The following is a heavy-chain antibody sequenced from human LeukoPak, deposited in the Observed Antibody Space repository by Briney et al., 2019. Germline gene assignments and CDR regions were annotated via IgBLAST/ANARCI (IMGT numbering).Heavy chain of an antibody. V-gene: IGHV4-34*01. Sequence: PSETLSLTCAVYGGSFSGYYWSWIRQPPGKGLEWIGEINHSGSTNYSPSLKSRVTISVDTSKNQFSLKLSSVTAADTAVYYCARGSDGTHAPFYWRAFDIWGQGTMVTVSS. J-gene: IGHJ3*02. D-gene: IGHD3-9*01. CDR2: INHSGST. CDR1: GGSFSGYY. CDR3: ARGSDGTHAPFYWRAFDI.